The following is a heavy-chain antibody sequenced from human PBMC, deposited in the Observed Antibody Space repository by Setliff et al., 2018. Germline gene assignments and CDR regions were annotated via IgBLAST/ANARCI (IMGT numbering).Heavy chain of an antibody. Sequence: HPGGSLRLSCAASGFTFSSYSMNWVRQAPGKGLEWASYISSSSSTIYYADSVKGRFTISRDNAKNSLYLQMNSMRAEDTAVYYCARDRGSGSYFLRYFDYWGQGTLVTVSS. D-gene: IGHD1-26*01. CDR3: ARDRGSGSYFLRYFDY. V-gene: IGHV3-48*01. CDR1: GFTFSSYS. J-gene: IGHJ4*02. CDR2: ISSSSSTI.